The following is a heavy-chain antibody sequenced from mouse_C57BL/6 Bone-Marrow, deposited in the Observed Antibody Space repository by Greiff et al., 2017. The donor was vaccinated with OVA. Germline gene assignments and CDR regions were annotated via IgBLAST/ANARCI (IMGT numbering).Heavy chain of an antibody. CDR3: ARVRAGTEGFAY. D-gene: IGHD3-3*01. CDR2: IDPANGNT. Sequence: VHVKQSVAELVRPGASVKLSCTASGFNIKNTYMHWVKQRPEQGLEWIGRIDPANGNTKYAPKFQGKATITADTSSNTAYLQLSSLTSEDTAIYYCARVRAGTEGFAYWGQGTLVTVSA. V-gene: IGHV14-3*01. J-gene: IGHJ3*01. CDR1: GFNIKNTY.